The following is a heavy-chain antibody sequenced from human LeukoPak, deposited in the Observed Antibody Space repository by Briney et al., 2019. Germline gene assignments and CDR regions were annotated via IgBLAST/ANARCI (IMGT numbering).Heavy chain of an antibody. V-gene: IGHV3-66*01. CDR2: IYSGGST. CDR3: ARDRELRYFDWVYAFDI. CDR1: GFTFSNYG. J-gene: IGHJ3*02. Sequence: GGTLRLSCAASGFTFSNYGLSWVRQAPGKGLEWVSVIYSGGSTYYADSVKGRFTISRDNSKNTLYLQMNSLRAEDTAVYYCARDRELRYFDWVYAFDIWGQGTMVTVSS. D-gene: IGHD3-9*01.